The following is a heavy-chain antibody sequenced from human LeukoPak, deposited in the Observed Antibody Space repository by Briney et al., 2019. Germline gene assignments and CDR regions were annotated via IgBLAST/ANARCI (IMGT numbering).Heavy chain of an antibody. D-gene: IGHD2-15*01. CDR3: ARDFCSGGSCYWRFDY. V-gene: IGHV6-1*01. CDR2: TYYRSKWNN. Sequence: SQTLSLTCAMSGDTVSSNSDAWDWIRQSTSRGLEWLGRTYYRSKWNNDYAVSVKSRITINPDTSKNQFSLQLNSVTPEDTAVYYCARDFCSGGSCYWRFDYWGQGTLVTVSS. J-gene: IGHJ4*02. CDR1: GDTVSSNSDA.